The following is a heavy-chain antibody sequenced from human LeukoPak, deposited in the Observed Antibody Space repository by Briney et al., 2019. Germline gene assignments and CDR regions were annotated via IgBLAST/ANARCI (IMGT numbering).Heavy chain of an antibody. CDR1: GFTFSSYA. CDR2: ISYDGSNK. Sequence: GGSLRLSCAASGFTFSSYAMHWVRQAPGKGLEWVAVISYDGSNKYYADSVKGRFTISRDNSKNTLYLQMNSLRAEDTAVYYCARDSPYSSSWYMILYYFDYWGQGTLVTVSS. CDR3: ARDSPYSSSWYMILYYFDY. D-gene: IGHD6-13*01. V-gene: IGHV3-30-3*01. J-gene: IGHJ4*02.